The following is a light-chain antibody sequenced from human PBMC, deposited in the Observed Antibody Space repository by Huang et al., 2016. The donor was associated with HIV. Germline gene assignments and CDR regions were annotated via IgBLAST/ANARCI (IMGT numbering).Light chain of an antibody. CDR2: DAS. CDR3: QHRRNWPPYT. V-gene: IGKV3-11*01. CDR1: QSVSIY. J-gene: IGKJ2*01. Sequence: EIVLTQSPATLSASPGERATLSCRASQSVSIYLAWYQQKPGQAPRLRVYDASKRDTGIPARFSGSGSGTDFTLTISSLEPEDFAVYYCQHRRNWPPYTFGQGTKLDIK.